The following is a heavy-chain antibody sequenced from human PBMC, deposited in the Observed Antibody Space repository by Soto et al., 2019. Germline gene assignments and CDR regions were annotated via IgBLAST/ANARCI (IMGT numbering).Heavy chain of an antibody. CDR3: ARQYSNPPYNWFDP. Sequence: QVQLQESGPGLVKPSETLSLTCTVSGGSISSYYWSWIRQPPGKGLVWIGYIYYSGSTNYNPSLKSRVTISVDTSKNQCALKLSSVTAADTAVYYCARQYSNPPYNWFDPWGQGTLVTVSS. D-gene: IGHD4-4*01. J-gene: IGHJ5*02. V-gene: IGHV4-59*08. CDR1: GGSISSYY. CDR2: IYYSGST.